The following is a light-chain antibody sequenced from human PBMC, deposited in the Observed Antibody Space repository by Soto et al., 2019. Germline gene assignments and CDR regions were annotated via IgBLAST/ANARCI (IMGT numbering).Light chain of an antibody. J-gene: IGKJ5*01. CDR1: QSVSSSY. CDR3: QQRSNWPPGIT. Sequence: EIVLTQSPGTLSLAPGEGATLSCRASQSVSSSYLAWYQQKPGQAPRLLIYDASTRAAGIPARFSGSGSGTDFTLTISSLEPEDFAVYYCQQRSNWPPGITFGQGTRLEIK. CDR2: DAS. V-gene: IGKV3D-20*02.